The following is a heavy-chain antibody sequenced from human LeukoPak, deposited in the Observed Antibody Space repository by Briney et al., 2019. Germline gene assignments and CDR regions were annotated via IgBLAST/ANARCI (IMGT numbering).Heavy chain of an antibody. V-gene: IGHV4-4*07. J-gene: IGHJ4*02. Sequence: SETLSLACTVSGGSISSYYWSWIRQPAGKGLEWIGRIYTSGSTNYNPSLKSRVTISVDTSKNQFSLKLSSVTAADTAVYYCARGIRGYSYGYARFDYWGQGTLVTVSS. D-gene: IGHD5-18*01. CDR3: ARGIRGYSYGYARFDY. CDR1: GGSISSYY. CDR2: IYTSGST.